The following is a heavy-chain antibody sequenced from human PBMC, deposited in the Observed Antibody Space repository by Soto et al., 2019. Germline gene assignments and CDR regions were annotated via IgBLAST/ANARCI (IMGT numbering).Heavy chain of an antibody. V-gene: IGHV1-3*01. D-gene: IGHD6-6*01. CDR3: ARAIAARPKTNYYYYYMDV. J-gene: IGHJ6*03. Sequence: ASVKVSCKASGYTFTSYAMHWVRQAPGQRLEWMGWINAGNGNTKYSQKFQGRVTITRDTSASTAYMELSSLRSEDTAVYYCARAIAARPKTNYYYYYMDVRGKGTTVTVSS. CDR2: INAGNGNT. CDR1: GYTFTSYA.